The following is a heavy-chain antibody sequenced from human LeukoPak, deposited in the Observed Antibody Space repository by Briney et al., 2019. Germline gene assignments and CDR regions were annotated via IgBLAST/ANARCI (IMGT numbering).Heavy chain of an antibody. CDR3: ASFYCSGGSCYQYFSYYYMDV. CDR1: GGSISSSPYY. V-gene: IGHV4-39*01. D-gene: IGHD2-15*01. Sequence: PSETLSLTCTVSGGSISSSPYYWGWIRQPPGKGLEWIGSIYYSGSTYYNPSLQSRVTISVDTSKNQFSLKLNSVTAADTAVYYCASFYCSGGSCYQYFSYYYMDVWGKGTTVTISS. J-gene: IGHJ6*03. CDR2: IYYSGST.